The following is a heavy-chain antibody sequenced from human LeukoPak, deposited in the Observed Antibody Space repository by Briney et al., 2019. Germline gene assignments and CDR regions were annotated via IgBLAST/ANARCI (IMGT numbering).Heavy chain of an antibody. CDR1: GYTFTSYG. J-gene: IGHJ3*02. V-gene: IGHV1-18*01. CDR3: ARDRVGIAVAGTPWGAFDI. Sequence: ASVKVSCKASGYTFTSYGITWVRQAPGQGLEWMGWISAYNGDTNYPQKLQGRVTMTTDTSTSTAYMELRSLRSDDTAVYYCARDRVGIAVAGTPWGAFDIWGQGTTVTVS. D-gene: IGHD6-19*01. CDR2: ISAYNGDT.